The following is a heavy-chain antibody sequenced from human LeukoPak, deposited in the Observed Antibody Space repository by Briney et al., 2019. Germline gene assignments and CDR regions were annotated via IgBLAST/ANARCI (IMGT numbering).Heavy chain of an antibody. J-gene: IGHJ4*02. CDR2: IIPIFGTA. CDR3: ARDRPTYGSGDNYFDY. Sequence: SVKVSCKASGGTFSSYAISWVRQAPGQGLEWMGRIIPIFGTANYAQKFEGRVTITTDESTSTAYMELSSLRSEDTAVYYCARDRPTYGSGDNYFDYWGQGTLVTVSS. V-gene: IGHV1-69*05. CDR1: GGTFSSYA. D-gene: IGHD3-10*01.